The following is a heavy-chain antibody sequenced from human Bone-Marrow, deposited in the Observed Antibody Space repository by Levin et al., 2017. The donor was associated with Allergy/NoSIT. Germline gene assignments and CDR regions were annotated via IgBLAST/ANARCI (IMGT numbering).Heavy chain of an antibody. V-gene: IGHV3-23*01. CDR2: ISGSGGST. Sequence: PGGSLRLSCAASGFTFSSYAMSWVRQAPGKGLEWVSAISGSGGSTYYADSVKGRFTISRDNSKNTLYLQMNSLRAEDTAVYYCAKDHGSRGPKVRGGSSTEDYYGMDVWGQGTTVTVSS. CDR1: GFTFSSYA. CDR3: AKDHGSRGPKVRGGSSTEDYYGMDV. J-gene: IGHJ6*02. D-gene: IGHD3-16*01.